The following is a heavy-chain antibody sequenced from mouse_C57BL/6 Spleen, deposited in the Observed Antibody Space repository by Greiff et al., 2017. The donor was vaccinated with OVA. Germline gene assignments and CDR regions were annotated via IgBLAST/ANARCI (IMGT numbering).Heavy chain of an antibody. D-gene: IGHD6-2*01. CDR2: INPSNGGT. V-gene: IGHV1-53*01. Sequence: VKLQQPGTELVKPGASVKLSCKASGYTFTSYWMHWVKQRPGQGLEWIGNINPSNGGTNYNEKFKSKATLTVDKSSSTAYMQLSSLTSEDSVVYYCARESWGSPYFDYWGQGTTLTVSS. CDR3: ARESWGSPYFDY. CDR1: GYTFTSYW. J-gene: IGHJ2*01.